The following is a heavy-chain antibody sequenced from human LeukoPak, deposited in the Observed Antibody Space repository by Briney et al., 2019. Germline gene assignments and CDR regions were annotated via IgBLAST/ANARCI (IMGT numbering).Heavy chain of an antibody. D-gene: IGHD2-2*01. CDR2: IWYDGSNK. Sequence: SGGSLRLSCAASGFTFSKYGINWVRQAPGKGLEWVAIIWYDGSNKYFAESVMGRFTISKGNSKNTVYLQMNSLRIEDTAVYYCARAGIDNALDYWGQGTQVTVSS. J-gene: IGHJ4*02. V-gene: IGHV3-33*01. CDR1: GFTFSKYG. CDR3: ARAGIDNALDY.